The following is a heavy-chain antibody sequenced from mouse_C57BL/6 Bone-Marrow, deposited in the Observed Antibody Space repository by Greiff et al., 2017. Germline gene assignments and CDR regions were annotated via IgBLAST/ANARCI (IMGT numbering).Heavy chain of an antibody. CDR2: IDPENGDT. Sequence: EVQLQQSGAELVRPGASVKLSCTASGFNIKDDYMHWVKQRPEQGLEWIGWIDPENGDTEYASKFQGKATITADTSSNTAYLQLSSLTSEDTAVYYCTHYYYGSYYFGYWGQGTTLTVSS. CDR3: THYYYGSYYFGY. J-gene: IGHJ2*01. V-gene: IGHV14-4*01. D-gene: IGHD1-1*01. CDR1: GFNIKDDY.